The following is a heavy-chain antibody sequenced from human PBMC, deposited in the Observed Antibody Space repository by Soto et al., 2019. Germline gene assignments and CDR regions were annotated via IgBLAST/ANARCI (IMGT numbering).Heavy chain of an antibody. D-gene: IGHD6-13*01. V-gene: IGHV1-24*01. CDR1: GYTLTELS. CDR2: FDPEDGET. CDR3: ATVPYSSSWYYFDY. J-gene: IGHJ4*02. Sequence: ASVKVSCKVSGYTLTELSMHWVRQAPGKGLEWMGGFDPEDGETIYAQKFQGRVTMTEDTSTDTAYMELSSLRSEDTAVYYCATVPYSSSWYYFDYWGQGTLVTVSS.